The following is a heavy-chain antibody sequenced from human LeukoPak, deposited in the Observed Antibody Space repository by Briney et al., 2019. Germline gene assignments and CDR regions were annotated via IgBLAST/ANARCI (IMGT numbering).Heavy chain of an antibody. D-gene: IGHD5-18*01. CDR1: GFTFSSYG. J-gene: IGHJ4*02. V-gene: IGHV3-30*02. CDR2: IRYDGSNK. CDR3: AKSLSHLQLWFDY. Sequence: GGSLRLSCAASGFTFSSYGMHWVRQAPGKGLEWVAFIRYDGSNKYYADSVKGRFTISRDNSKNTLYLQMNSLRAEDTAVYYCAKSLSHLQLWFDYWGQGTPVTVSS.